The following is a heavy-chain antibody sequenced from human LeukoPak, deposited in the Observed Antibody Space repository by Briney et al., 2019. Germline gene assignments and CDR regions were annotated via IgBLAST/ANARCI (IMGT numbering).Heavy chain of an antibody. CDR1: GGSISSSSYY. Sequence: SETLSLTCTVSGGSISSSSYYWGWIRQPPGKGLESIGNIYYSGNTYYNPSLKSRVTISVDTSKNQFSLKLSSVTAADTAAYYCAREGWGTYGYFDSWGQGTLVTVSS. CDR2: IYYSGNT. J-gene: IGHJ4*02. D-gene: IGHD3-16*01. V-gene: IGHV4-39*07. CDR3: AREGWGTYGYFDS.